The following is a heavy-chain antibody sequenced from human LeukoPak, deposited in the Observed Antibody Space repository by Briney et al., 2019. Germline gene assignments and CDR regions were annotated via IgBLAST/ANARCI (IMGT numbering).Heavy chain of an antibody. Sequence: ASVKVSCKASGYTFTSYYMHWVRLAPGQGLEWMGIIDPSGGDTTYAPKFQDRVTMTRDTSTSTVYMELKSLRSEDTAVYYCARGDHVRIYAESAFDIWGQGTMVTVSS. J-gene: IGHJ3*02. CDR1: GYTFTSYY. CDR3: ARGDHVRIYAESAFDI. V-gene: IGHV1-46*01. CDR2: IDPSGGDT. D-gene: IGHD5/OR15-5a*01.